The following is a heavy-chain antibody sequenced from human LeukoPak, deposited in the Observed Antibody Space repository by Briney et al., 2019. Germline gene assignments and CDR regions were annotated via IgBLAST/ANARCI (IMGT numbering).Heavy chain of an antibody. CDR2: IYTSGST. D-gene: IGHD3-22*01. CDR3: ARELRDYYDSSGYFGSFYYFDY. J-gene: IGHJ4*02. CDR1: GGSISSGSYY. Sequence: PSETLSLTCTVSGGSISSGSYYWSWIRQPAGKGLEWIGRIYTSGSTNYNPSLQSRVTISVDTSKNQFSLKLSSVTAADTAVYYCARELRDYYDSSGYFGSFYYFDYWGQGTLVTVSS. V-gene: IGHV4-61*02.